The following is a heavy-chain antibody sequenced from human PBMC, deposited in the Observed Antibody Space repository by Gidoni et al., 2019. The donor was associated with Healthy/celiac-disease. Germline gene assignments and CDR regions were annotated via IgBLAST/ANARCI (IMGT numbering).Heavy chain of an antibody. V-gene: IGHV4-59*01. Sequence: VHLQESGPVLVKPSETLSLTGAVSGGSISSYYWSWFRQPPGKGMEWIGYICYGERTNYNPALKSRVSISVEESKNPFSLKLSSVTGADTAVYYCARDRESSGWYPPNYYYGMEVWGKGNTVTVSS. CDR3: ARDRESSGWYPPNYYYGMEV. J-gene: IGHJ6*04. CDR2: ICYGERT. D-gene: IGHD6-19*01. CDR1: GGSISSYY.